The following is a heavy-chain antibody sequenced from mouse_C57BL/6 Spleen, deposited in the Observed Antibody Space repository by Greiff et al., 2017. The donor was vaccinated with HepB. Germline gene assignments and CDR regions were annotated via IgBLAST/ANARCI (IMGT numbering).Heavy chain of an antibody. CDR2: ISYDGSN. CDR1: GYSITSGYY. J-gene: IGHJ2*01. V-gene: IGHV3-6*01. Sequence: EVQLQQSGPGLVKPSQSLSLTCSVPGYSITSGYYWNWIRQFPGNKLEWMGYISYDGSNNYNPSLKNRISITRDTSKNQFFLKLNSVTTEDTATYYCARNYGHYFDYWGQGTTLTVSS. CDR3: ARNYGHYFDY. D-gene: IGHD1-1*01.